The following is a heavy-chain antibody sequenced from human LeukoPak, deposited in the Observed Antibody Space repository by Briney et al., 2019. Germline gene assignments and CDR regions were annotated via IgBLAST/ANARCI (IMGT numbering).Heavy chain of an antibody. CDR3: TTRWFGELFRDYFDY. V-gene: IGHV3-15*07. CDR2: IKSKTDGGTT. D-gene: IGHD3-10*01. J-gene: IGHJ4*02. Sequence: GGSLRLSCAVSGFTFSSYAMNWVRQAPGKGLEWVGRIKSKTDGGTTDYAAPVQGRFTISRDDSKNTLYLQMNSLKTEDTAMYYCTTRWFGELFRDYFDYWGQGALVTVSS. CDR1: GFTFSSYA.